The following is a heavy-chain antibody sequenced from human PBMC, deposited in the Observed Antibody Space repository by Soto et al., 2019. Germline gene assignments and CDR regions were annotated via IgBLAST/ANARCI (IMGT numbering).Heavy chain of an antibody. CDR3: AGPSSLQWYYLDV. CDR2: TYYRSRWYN. J-gene: IGHJ6*03. D-gene: IGHD6-19*01. Sequence: SLTEVIRGGNVSRNCAASTWFKKTPSRGLEWLGRTYYRSRWYNDYAVSVRSRITVNADTSKNQFSLHLNSVTPEDTAVYYCAGPSSLQWYYLDVWDKGTTVTVSS. CDR1: GGNVSRNCAA. V-gene: IGHV6-1*01.